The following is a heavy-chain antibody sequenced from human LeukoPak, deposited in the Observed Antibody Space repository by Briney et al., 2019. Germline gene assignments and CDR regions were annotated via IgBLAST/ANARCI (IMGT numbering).Heavy chain of an antibody. CDR1: GGTFSSYA. Sequence: SVKVPCKASGGTFSSYAISWVRQAPGQGLEWMGRIIPILGIANYAQKFQGRVTITADKSTSTAYMELSSLRSEDTAVYYCAIVVRGNYYYYYGMDVWGQGTTVTVSS. D-gene: IGHD3-10*01. J-gene: IGHJ6*02. CDR3: AIVVRGNYYYYYGMDV. V-gene: IGHV1-69*04. CDR2: IIPILGIA.